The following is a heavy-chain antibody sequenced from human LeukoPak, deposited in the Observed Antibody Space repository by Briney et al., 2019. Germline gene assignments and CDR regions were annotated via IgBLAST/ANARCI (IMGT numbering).Heavy chain of an antibody. V-gene: IGHV4-4*07. J-gene: IGHJ6*03. CDR2: VYTSGST. D-gene: IGHD3-16*01. CDR1: GGSISSYY. CDR3: ARGGGVGYYYYMDV. Sequence: PSETLSLTCTVSGGSISSYYWSWIRQPAGKGLEWIGRVYTSGSTNYNPSLKSRVTMSVDTSKNQFSLKLSSVTAADTAVYYCARGGGVGYYYYMDVWGKGTTVTISS.